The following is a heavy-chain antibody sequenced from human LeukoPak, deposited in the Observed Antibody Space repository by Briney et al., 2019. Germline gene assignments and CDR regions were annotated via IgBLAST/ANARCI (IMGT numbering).Heavy chain of an antibody. D-gene: IGHD6-19*01. J-gene: IGHJ4*02. CDR3: AREKQKYSSGWYWLDY. CDR1: GFTFSTYG. Sequence: PGGALRLSCAASGFTFSTYGLHWVRQAPGKGLEWVALIWHDGSNKYYADSVKGLFTISRDNSKTPLYLQMNGLSAEDSAVYCCAREKQKYSSGWYWLDYWGQGTLVTVSS. CDR2: IWHDGSNK. V-gene: IGHV3-33*01.